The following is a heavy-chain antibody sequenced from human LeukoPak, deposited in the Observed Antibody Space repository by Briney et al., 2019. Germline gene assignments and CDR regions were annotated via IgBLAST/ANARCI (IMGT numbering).Heavy chain of an antibody. CDR2: INPNSGGT. CDR3: ARDQKSRYYYDSSGYIEYFQH. Sequence: ASVKVSCKASGYTFTGYYMHWVRQAPGQGLEWMGWINPNSGGTSYAQKFQGRVTMTRDTSISTAYMELSRLRPDDTAVYYCARDQKSRYYYDSSGYIEYFQHWGQGTLVTVSS. D-gene: IGHD3-22*01. J-gene: IGHJ1*01. CDR1: GYTFTGYY. V-gene: IGHV1-2*02.